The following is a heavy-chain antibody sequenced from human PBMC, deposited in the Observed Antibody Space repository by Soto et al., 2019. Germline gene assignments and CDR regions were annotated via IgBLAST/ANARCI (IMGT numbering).Heavy chain of an antibody. D-gene: IGHD6-19*01. CDR2: ISTSGATR. J-gene: IGHJ4*02. CDR1: GFTFSTDS. CDR3: ARFFSSGFDY. Sequence: EVQLVESGGGLVQPGGSLRLSCVASGFTFSTDSMNWVRQAPGKGLEWVAHISTSGATRYYADSVKGRFTISRDNAKTSLYLQMDSLRNVDTAVYYCARFFSSGFDYWGQGTLVTVSS. V-gene: IGHV3-48*02.